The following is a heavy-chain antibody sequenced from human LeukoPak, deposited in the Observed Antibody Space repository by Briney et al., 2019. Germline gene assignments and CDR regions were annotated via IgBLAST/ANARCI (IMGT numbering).Heavy chain of an antibody. CDR2: IYPGDSDT. V-gene: IGHV5-51*01. Sequence: GESLKISRKGSGYSFTSYWIGWVRQMPGKGLEWMGIIYPGDSDTSYSPSFQGQVTISADKSISTAYLQWSSLKASDTAMYYCARHWYSSGWYRSWFDPRGQGTLVTVSS. CDR3: ARHWYSSGWYRSWFDP. J-gene: IGHJ5*02. D-gene: IGHD6-19*01. CDR1: GYSFTSYW.